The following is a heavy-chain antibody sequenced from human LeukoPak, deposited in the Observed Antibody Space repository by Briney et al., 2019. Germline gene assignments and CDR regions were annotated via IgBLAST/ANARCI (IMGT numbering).Heavy chain of an antibody. CDR3: EWFGESFNGGMDV. V-gene: IGHV3-66*01. Sequence: GGSLRLSCAASGFTFSSYEMNWVRQAPGKGPEWVSVIYSGGSTYYADSVKGRFTISRDNSKNTLYLQMNSLRVDDTAVYYCEWFGESFNGGMDVWGQGTTVTVSS. CDR2: IYSGGST. D-gene: IGHD3-10*01. CDR1: GFTFSSYE. J-gene: IGHJ6*02.